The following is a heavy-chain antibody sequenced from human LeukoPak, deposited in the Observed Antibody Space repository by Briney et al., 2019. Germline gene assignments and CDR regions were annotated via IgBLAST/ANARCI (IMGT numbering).Heavy chain of an antibody. CDR2: MWYDGRTT. CDR1: GFTFSNYA. Sequence: PGGSLRLSCAAAGFTFSNYAMHWVRQPRAKGLEWVGVMWYDGRTTDYEDSVTGRFTISRDTSNDKLYLQMNSLRAGDTAIYFCVELALPYSSSGDYFDSWGRGTLVTVSS. D-gene: IGHD3-22*01. J-gene: IGHJ4*02. CDR3: VELALPYSSSGDYFDS. V-gene: IGHV3-33*01.